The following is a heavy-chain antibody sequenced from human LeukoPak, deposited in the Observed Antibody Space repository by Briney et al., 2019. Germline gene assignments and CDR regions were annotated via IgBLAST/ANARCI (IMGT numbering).Heavy chain of an antibody. CDR2: ISGSGGST. V-gene: IGHV3-23*01. CDR1: GFIFSNYA. Sequence: GGSLRLPCAASGFIFSNYAMSWVRQAPGKGLEWVSAISGSGGSTYYADSVKGRFTISRDNSKNTLFLQMNSLRVEDTAIYYCARGGSYPGCWGQGTLVTVSS. D-gene: IGHD1-26*01. J-gene: IGHJ4*02. CDR3: ARGGSYPGC.